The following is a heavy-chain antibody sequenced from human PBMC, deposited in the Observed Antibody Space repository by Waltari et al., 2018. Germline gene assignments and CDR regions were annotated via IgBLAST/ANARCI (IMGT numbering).Heavy chain of an antibody. CDR1: GLRVSSNY. D-gene: IGHD2-2*01. CDR3: ATRVVVPGVPGMADY. Sequence: EVQLVESGGGWIQPGGSLRLSCAASGLRVSSNYMMWVRRAPGKGLAWVSVIYSGGNTYYADSVKGRFTISRDTAKNTLFLKMNSLRAEDTAVYYCATRVVVPGVPGMADYWGQGTLVTVSS. J-gene: IGHJ4*02. V-gene: IGHV3-53*01. CDR2: IYSGGNT.